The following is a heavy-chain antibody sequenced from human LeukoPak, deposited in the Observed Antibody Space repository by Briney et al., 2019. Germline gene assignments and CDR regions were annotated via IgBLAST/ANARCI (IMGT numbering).Heavy chain of an antibody. CDR3: AKEGMIRGVIDY. CDR1: GASIDTYY. Sequence: SETLSLTCSVSGASIDTYYWSWIRQPAGKGLEWIGHIHTSGSTNYNPSLKSRVTMSVDTSKNQFPLKVNSVTAADTAVYYCAKEGMIRGVIDYWGQGALVTVSS. CDR2: IHTSGST. D-gene: IGHD3-10*01. V-gene: IGHV4-4*07. J-gene: IGHJ4*02.